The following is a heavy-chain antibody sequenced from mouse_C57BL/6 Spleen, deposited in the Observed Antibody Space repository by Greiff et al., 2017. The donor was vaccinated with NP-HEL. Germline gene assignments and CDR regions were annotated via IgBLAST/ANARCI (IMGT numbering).Heavy chain of an antibody. CDR2: IDPSDSET. D-gene: IGHD1-1*01. J-gene: IGHJ4*01. Sequence: VQLQQSGAELVRPGSSVKLSCKASGYTFTSYWMHWVKQRPIQGLEWIGNIDPSDSETHYNQKFKDKATLTVDKSSSTAYMQLSSLTSEDSAVYYCARDATVVAPYYAMDYWGQGTSVTVSS. V-gene: IGHV1-52*01. CDR1: GYTFTSYW. CDR3: ARDATVVAPYYAMDY.